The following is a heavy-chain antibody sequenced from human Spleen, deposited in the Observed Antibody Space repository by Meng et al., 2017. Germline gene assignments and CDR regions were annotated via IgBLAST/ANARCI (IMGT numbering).Heavy chain of an antibody. CDR3: AGQIAVAGEGSGWFDP. Sequence: SVKVSCKASGGTFSSYAISWVRQAPGQGLEWMGGIIPIFGTANYAQKFQGRVTITADKSTSTAYMELSSLRSEDTAVYYCAGQIAVAGEGSGWFDPWGQGTLVPSPQ. J-gene: IGHJ5*02. V-gene: IGHV1-69*06. CDR2: IIPIFGTA. CDR1: GGTFSSYA. D-gene: IGHD6-19*01.